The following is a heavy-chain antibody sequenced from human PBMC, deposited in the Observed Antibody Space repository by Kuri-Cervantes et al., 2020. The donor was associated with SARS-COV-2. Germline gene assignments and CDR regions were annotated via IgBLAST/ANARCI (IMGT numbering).Heavy chain of an antibody. CDR1: RFTFDDYA. J-gene: IGHJ5*02. D-gene: IGHD5-12*01. CDR3: ARCVATIRGWFDP. V-gene: IGHV3-7*01. CDR2: IKQDGSEK. Sequence: GGSLRLSCAASRFTFDDYAMHWVRQAPGKGLEWVANIKQDGSEKYYVDSVKGRFTISRDNAKNSLYLQMNSLRAEDTAVYYCARCVATIRGWFDPWGQGTLVTVSS.